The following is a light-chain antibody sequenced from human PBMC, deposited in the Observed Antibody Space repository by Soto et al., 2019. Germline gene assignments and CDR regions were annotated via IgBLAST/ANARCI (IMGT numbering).Light chain of an antibody. Sequence: QSALTQPASVSVSPGQSITISCTGTSSDVVDYNYVSWYQQHPGKAPKLMIYDVSNRPSGVSNRFSGSKSGSTASLTISGLQAEDEADYYCSSYTSSTTRVFGTGTKVTVL. CDR2: DVS. CDR3: SSYTSSTTRV. J-gene: IGLJ1*01. CDR1: SSDVVDYNY. V-gene: IGLV2-14*01.